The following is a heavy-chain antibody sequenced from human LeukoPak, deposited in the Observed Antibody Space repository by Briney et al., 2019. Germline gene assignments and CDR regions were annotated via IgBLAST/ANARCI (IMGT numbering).Heavy chain of an antibody. CDR1: GFPFRSHW. J-gene: IGHJ4*02. D-gene: IGHD2-15*01. CDR3: ARDHVVDGLVFDY. V-gene: IGHV3-7*01. Sequence: GGSLRLSCAAAGFPFRSHWMSWIRQAPGKGLEWVANTNQDGSDKQYVDSVKGRFTISRDNAKNSLYLQMDSLRAEDTGLYYCARDHVVDGLVFDYWGQGALVTVSS. CDR2: TNQDGSDK.